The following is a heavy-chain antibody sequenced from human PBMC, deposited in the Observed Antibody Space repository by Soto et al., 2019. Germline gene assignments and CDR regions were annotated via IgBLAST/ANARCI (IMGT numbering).Heavy chain of an antibody. CDR1: GFTFRTYG. CDR2: IWFDGSNK. CDR3: AKDRLGGWDHYYYYYGMDV. J-gene: IGHJ6*02. Sequence: QLVESGGGVVQPGRSLTLSCAASGFTFRTYGMHWVRQAPGKGLEWVAVIWFDGSNKYYADSVKGRFTISRDNSKNTLSLQMNSLRAEDTAVYYCAKDRLGGWDHYYYYYGMDVWGQGTTVTVSS. D-gene: IGHD6-19*01. V-gene: IGHV3-33*06.